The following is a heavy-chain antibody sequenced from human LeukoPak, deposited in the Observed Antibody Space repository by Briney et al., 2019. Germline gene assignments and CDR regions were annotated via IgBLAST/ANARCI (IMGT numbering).Heavy chain of an antibody. CDR2: IYYSGST. Sequence: PSETLSLTCTVSGGSISSYYCSWIRQPPGKGLEWTGYIYYSGSTNYNPSLKSRVTISVDTSKNQFSLKLSSVTAADTAVYYCARHPAYGDYVEAFDFWGQGTMVTVSS. V-gene: IGHV4-59*08. CDR1: GGSISSYY. CDR3: ARHPAYGDYVEAFDF. J-gene: IGHJ3*01. D-gene: IGHD4-17*01.